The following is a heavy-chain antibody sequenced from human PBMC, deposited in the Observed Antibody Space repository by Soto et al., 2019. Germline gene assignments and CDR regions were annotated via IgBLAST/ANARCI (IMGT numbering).Heavy chain of an antibody. CDR1: GFTFDDYA. CDR2: ISWSSGSI. V-gene: IGHV3-9*01. D-gene: IGHD5-12*01. Sequence: PGGSLRLSCAASGFTFDDYAMHWVRQAPGKGLEWVSGISWSSGSIGYADSVKGRFTISRDNAKNSLYLQMNSLRAEDTALYYCAKDTLATIYSYFDYWGQGTLVTVSS. CDR3: AKDTLATIYSYFDY. J-gene: IGHJ4*02.